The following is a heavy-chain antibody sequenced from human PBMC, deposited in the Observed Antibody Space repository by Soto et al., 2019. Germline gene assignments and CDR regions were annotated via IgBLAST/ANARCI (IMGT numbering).Heavy chain of an antibody. J-gene: IGHJ6*02. Sequence: GASVKVSCKASGYTFTSYAISWVRQAPGQGLEWMGIIYPGDSDTRYSPSFQGQVTISADKSISTAYLQWSSLKASDTAMYYCARTSAAGKYYYGMDVWGQGTTVTVS. CDR3: ARTSAAGKYYYGMDV. CDR2: IYPGDSDT. CDR1: GYTFTSYA. V-gene: IGHV5-51*03. D-gene: IGHD6-13*01.